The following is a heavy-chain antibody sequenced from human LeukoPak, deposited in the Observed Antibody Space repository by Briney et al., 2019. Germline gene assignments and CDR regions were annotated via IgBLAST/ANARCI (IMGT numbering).Heavy chain of an antibody. Sequence: GASVKVSCKASGYTFTSYAMNWVRQAPGQGLEWMGWINTNTGNPTYAQGFTGRFVFSLDTSVSTAYLQISSLKAEDTAVYYCARVHSPAPDDAFDIWGQGTMVTVSS. J-gene: IGHJ3*02. CDR3: ARVHSPAPDDAFDI. CDR1: GYTFTSYA. D-gene: IGHD2-2*01. CDR2: INTNTGNP. V-gene: IGHV7-4-1*02.